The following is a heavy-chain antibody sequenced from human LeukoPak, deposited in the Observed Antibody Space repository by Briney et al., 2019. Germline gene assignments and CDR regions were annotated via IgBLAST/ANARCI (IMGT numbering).Heavy chain of an antibody. CDR1: GFTFSSYA. Sequence: PGGSLRLSCAASGFTFSSYAMNWVRQAPGKGLEWVSAISGSGGSTYYADSVKGRFTISRDNSKNTLYLQMNSLRAEDTAVYYCAKDPFRVSDLGVDYWGQGTLVTVSS. CDR3: AKDPFRVSDLGVDY. J-gene: IGHJ4*02. CDR2: ISGSGGST. V-gene: IGHV3-23*01. D-gene: IGHD2-21*01.